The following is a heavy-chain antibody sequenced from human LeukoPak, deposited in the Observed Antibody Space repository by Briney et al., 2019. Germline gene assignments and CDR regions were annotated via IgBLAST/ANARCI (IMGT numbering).Heavy chain of an antibody. Sequence: SETLSLTCAVYGGSFSGYYWSWIRQPPGKGLEWIGEINHSGSTNYNPSLKSRVTISIDTSRNQFSLKLSSVTAADAAVYYCARDTRSYDTSGYYYFDYWGQGALVTVSS. CDR3: ARDTRSYDTSGYYYFDY. D-gene: IGHD3-22*01. CDR2: INHSGST. CDR1: GGSFSGYY. V-gene: IGHV4-34*01. J-gene: IGHJ4*02.